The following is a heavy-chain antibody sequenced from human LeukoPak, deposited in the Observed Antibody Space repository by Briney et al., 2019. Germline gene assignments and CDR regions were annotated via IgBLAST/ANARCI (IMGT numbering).Heavy chain of an antibody. D-gene: IGHD3-16*01. J-gene: IGHJ6*02. V-gene: IGHV3-13*01. CDR1: GFTFSSYD. Sequence: GGSLRLSCAASGFTFSSYDMHWVRQATGKGLEWVSAIGTAGDTYYPGSVKGRFTISRENAKNSLYLQMNSLRAGDTAVYYCARWGYYYGVDVWGQGTTVTVSS. CDR2: IGTAGDT. CDR3: ARWGYYYGVDV.